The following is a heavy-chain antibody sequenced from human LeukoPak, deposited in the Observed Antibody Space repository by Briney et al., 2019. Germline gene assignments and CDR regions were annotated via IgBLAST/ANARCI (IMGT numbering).Heavy chain of an antibody. CDR3: ARTPLRGQVVALRFDY. V-gene: IGHV1-69*01. D-gene: IGHD3-22*01. CDR1: GGTFSSYA. Sequence: GSSVKVSCKASGGTFSSYAISWVRQAPGQGLEWMGGIIPIFGTANYAQKFQGRVTITADESTSTAFIELSSLRSEDTAVYYCARTPLRGQVVALRFDYWGQGTLVTVSS. CDR2: IIPIFGTA. J-gene: IGHJ4*02.